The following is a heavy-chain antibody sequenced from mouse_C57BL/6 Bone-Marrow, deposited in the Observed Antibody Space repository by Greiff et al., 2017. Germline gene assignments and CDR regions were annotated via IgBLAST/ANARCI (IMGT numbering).Heavy chain of an antibody. CDR2: INPYNGGT. V-gene: IGHV1-19*01. Sequence: VQLKESGPVLVKPGASVKMSCKASGYTFTDYYMNWVKQSPGKSLEWIGVINPYNGGTTYNQKFKGKATLTVDKSSSTAYMELNSLTSEDSAVYYCAREGRWFAYWGQGTLVTVSA. J-gene: IGHJ3*01. CDR3: AREGRWFAY. CDR1: GYTFTDYY.